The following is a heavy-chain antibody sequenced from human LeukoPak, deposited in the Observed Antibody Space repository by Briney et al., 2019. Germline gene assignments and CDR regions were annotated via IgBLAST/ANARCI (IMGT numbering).Heavy chain of an antibody. CDR2: IYYSGTT. CDR3: ARRFCSSAGGHRTVNWFDS. Sequence: SSETLSLTCTVSGDSINDYYWTWIRQPPGKGLEWIGYIYYSGTTTYTPSLRRRVTISLGTSKDQFSLKLTSVTAADTAVYYCARRFCSSAGGHRTVNWFDSWGQGTLVTVSA. J-gene: IGHJ5*01. D-gene: IGHD2-2*01. V-gene: IGHV4-59*01. CDR1: GDSINDYY.